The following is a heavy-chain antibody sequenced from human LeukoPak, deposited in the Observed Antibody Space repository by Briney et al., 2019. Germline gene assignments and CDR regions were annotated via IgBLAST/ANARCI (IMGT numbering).Heavy chain of an antibody. CDR3: AKGISSSWVWFFDY. CDR2: ISYDGSNK. D-gene: IGHD6-6*01. CDR1: GFSFSKYG. V-gene: IGHV3-30*18. Sequence: GRSLRLSCTASGFSFSKYGMHWVRQAPGKGLEWVSVISYDGSNKYYADSVKGRFTISRDNSKNTLYLQMNSLAAEDTAVYFCAKGISSSWVWFFDYWGQGTLVTVSS. J-gene: IGHJ4*02.